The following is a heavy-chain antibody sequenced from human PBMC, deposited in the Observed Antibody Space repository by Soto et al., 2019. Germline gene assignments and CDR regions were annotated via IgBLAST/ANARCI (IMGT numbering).Heavy chain of an antibody. Sequence: PSETLSLTCTVSGGSISSGGYYWSWIRQHPGKGLEWIGYIYYSGSTYYNPSLKSRVTISVDTSKNQFSLKLSSVTAADTAVYYCARFGGIAAAAIDPWGQGTLVTVSS. CDR1: GGSISSGGYY. CDR3: ARFGGIAAAAIDP. V-gene: IGHV4-31*03. CDR2: IYYSGST. J-gene: IGHJ5*02. D-gene: IGHD6-13*01.